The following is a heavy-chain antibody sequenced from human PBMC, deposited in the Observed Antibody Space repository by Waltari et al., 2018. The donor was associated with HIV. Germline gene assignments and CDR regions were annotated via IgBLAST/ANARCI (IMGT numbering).Heavy chain of an antibody. D-gene: IGHD3-3*01. CDR1: GGSSTTNY. CDR2: VYSRGNI. V-gene: IGHV4-59*01. Sequence: QVQLQESRPGLVKPSETTSRTCNVSGGSSTTNYWCWLRQSPGKGLEWIGYVYSRGNINYNPSLKSRVTIVVDTSKNQFSLKLRSVTAADTAVYYCARAPVHLRGYFYYGMDVWGQGTTVTVSS. CDR3: ARAPVHLRGYFYYGMDV. J-gene: IGHJ6*02.